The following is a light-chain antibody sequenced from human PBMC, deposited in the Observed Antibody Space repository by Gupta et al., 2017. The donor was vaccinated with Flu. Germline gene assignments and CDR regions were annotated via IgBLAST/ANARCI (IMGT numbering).Light chain of an antibody. V-gene: IGKV4-1*01. CDR2: RGS. CDR3: QQYDSTPYI. Sequence: ALGDRTTIDCESIQCGLHSFDNRNYLVWYQQRPGQSPRLLIYRGSTRESDIPDRFSGSGSGTDFTLTICSLQAEDVAVYYCQQYDSTPYIFGGGTKVEIK. CDR1: QCGLHSFDNRNY. J-gene: IGKJ4*01.